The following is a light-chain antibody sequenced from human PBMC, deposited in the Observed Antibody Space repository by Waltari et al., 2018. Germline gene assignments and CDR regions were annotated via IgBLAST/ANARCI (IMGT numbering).Light chain of an antibody. Sequence: QSALTQPRSVSGSPGQSVAISCTGTSSDVGGYNYVSWHQQHPGKAPKRIIYDVNKRPSGVPDRFSGSKSGNTASLTISGLQADDEADYYCCSYTGSSTELFGGGTKLTVL. CDR2: DVN. V-gene: IGLV2-11*01. CDR1: SSDVGGYNY. J-gene: IGLJ2*01. CDR3: CSYTGSSTEL.